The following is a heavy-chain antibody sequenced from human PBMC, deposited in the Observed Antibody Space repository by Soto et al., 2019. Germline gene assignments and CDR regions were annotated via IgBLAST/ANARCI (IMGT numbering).Heavy chain of an antibody. CDR1: GDTFNFYS. J-gene: IGHJ4*02. Sequence: QVQLVQSGAEVKKPGSSVRVSCKASGDTFNFYSINWVRQAPGLGLEWMGRINPILSMSNYAQRFQGRVTKTADKSTDTAFMELSNLRSEDTAMYYCASSYGAGYRAVDSWRQGALVTVAS. CDR3: ASSYGAGYRAVDS. CDR2: INPILSMS. D-gene: IGHD3-10*01. V-gene: IGHV1-69*02.